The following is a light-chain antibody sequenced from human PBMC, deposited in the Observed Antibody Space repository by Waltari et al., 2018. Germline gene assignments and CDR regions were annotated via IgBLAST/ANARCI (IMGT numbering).Light chain of an antibody. J-gene: IGLJ2*01. CDR3: SSYAGSNNLV. CDR1: TSTVGGYKY. V-gene: IGLV2-8*01. Sequence: QPALPHPPTAPGPPGQPVTIPCTAPTSTVGGYKYVPRYQQHPGKAPKLMISEVTKRPSGVPDRFSGSKSGNTASLTVSGLQAEDEADYYCSSYAGSNNLVFGGGTKLTVL. CDR2: EVT.